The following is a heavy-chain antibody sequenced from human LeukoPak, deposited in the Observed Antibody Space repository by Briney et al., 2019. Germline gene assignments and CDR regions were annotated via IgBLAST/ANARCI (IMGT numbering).Heavy chain of an antibody. Sequence: SETLSLTCTVSGYFITSDYYGGWIRQPPGKGLEWIGSIYHSGSTYYNPSLKSRVTISVDTSKNQFSLKLSSVTAVDTAVYYCASHGRFLEWSIEYWGQGAQVTVSS. CDR1: GYFITSDYY. CDR2: IYHSGST. V-gene: IGHV4-38-2*02. CDR3: ASHGRFLEWSIEY. J-gene: IGHJ4*02. D-gene: IGHD3-3*01.